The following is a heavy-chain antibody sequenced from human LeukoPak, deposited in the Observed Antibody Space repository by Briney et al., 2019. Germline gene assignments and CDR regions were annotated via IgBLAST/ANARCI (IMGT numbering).Heavy chain of an antibody. D-gene: IGHD3/OR15-3a*01. CDR1: GFTFSSYS. Sequence: GGSLRLSCAASGFTFSSYSMNWVRQAPGKGLEWVSYISSSSSTIYYADSVKGRFTISRDNAKNSLFLQMNSLRAEDTAVYYCAGFETRGTGDFDHWGQGTLVTVSS. CDR3: AGFETRGTGDFDH. CDR2: ISSSSSTI. V-gene: IGHV3-48*04. J-gene: IGHJ4*02.